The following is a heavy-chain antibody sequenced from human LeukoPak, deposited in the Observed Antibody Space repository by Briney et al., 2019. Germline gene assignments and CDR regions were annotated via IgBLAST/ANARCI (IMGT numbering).Heavy chain of an antibody. Sequence: GASVKVSCKASGGTFSSYAISWVRQAPGQGLEWMGGIIPIFGTANYAQKLQGRVTMTTDTSTSTAYMELRSLRFDDTAVYYCARDFAWGSGGAPIDDNWLDPWGQGTLVTVSS. CDR1: GGTFSSYA. CDR2: IIPIFGTA. J-gene: IGHJ5*02. D-gene: IGHD7-27*01. V-gene: IGHV1-69*05. CDR3: ARDFAWGSGGAPIDDNWLDP.